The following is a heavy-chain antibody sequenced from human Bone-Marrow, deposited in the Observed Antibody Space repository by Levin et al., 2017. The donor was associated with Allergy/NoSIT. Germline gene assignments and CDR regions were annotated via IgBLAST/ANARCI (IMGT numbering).Heavy chain of an antibody. CDR1: GHTLSQLS. J-gene: IGHJ5*01. CDR3: ATSTTDISGYYSIGWFDF. Sequence: PGESLKISCKVSGHTLSQLSMHWVRQAPGKGLEWMGGYDPEDGQITYAQKFEGRVIMTEDTSRDTAYMELRSLRSEDTTVYYCATSTTDISGYYSIGWFDFWGQGTLATVSS. V-gene: IGHV1-24*01. D-gene: IGHD3-22*01. CDR2: YDPEDGQI.